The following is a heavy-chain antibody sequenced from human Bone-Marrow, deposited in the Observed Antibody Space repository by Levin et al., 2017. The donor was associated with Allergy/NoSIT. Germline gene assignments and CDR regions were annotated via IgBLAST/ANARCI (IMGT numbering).Heavy chain of an antibody. CDR3: TRDLYCSGGDCYHGSGDFHH. V-gene: IGHV1-18*01. J-gene: IGHJ1*01. CDR1: GYTFTSYG. D-gene: IGHD2-15*01. Sequence: GESLKISCKASGYTFTSYGITWVRQAPGQGLEWMGWISANNGDTHHAQRFQGRVTLTTDTSTTTAYMELRSLRSDDTAVYYCTRDLYCSGGDCYHGSGDFHHWGQGSLVTVSS. CDR2: ISANNGDT.